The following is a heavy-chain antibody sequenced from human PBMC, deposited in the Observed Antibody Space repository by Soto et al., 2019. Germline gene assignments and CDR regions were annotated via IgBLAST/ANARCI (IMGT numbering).Heavy chain of an antibody. CDR2: IYHSGST. CDR1: GGSISSGGYS. D-gene: IGHD3-3*01. CDR3: ARGTIFGVVRYYFDY. Sequence: SETLSLTCAVSGGSISSGGYSWSWIRQPPGKGLEWIGYIYHSGSTYYNPSLKSRVTISVDRSKNQFSLKLSSVTAADTAVYYCARGTIFGVVRYYFDYWGQGTLVTVS. V-gene: IGHV4-30-2*01. J-gene: IGHJ4*02.